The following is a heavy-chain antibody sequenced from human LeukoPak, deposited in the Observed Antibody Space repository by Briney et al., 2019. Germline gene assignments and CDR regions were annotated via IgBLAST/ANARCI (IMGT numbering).Heavy chain of an antibody. CDR2: MYSTTGST. J-gene: IGHJ4*02. V-gene: IGHV4-39*07. Sequence: SETLSLTCTVSGGSISSSDYYWGWIRQPPGKGLEWIGSMYSTTGSTYYNPSLKSRLTISVDRSKNQFSLKLSSVTAADTAVYYCARELPIAAAGTDGEGYWGQGTLVTVSS. D-gene: IGHD6-13*01. CDR3: ARELPIAAAGTDGEGY. CDR1: GGSISSSDYY.